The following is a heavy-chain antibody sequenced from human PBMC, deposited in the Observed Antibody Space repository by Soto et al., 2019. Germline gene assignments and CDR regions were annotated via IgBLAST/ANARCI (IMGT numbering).Heavy chain of an antibody. Sequence: QVQLVQSGAEVKKPGASVKVSCKASGYTFTNYDINWVRQATGQGLEWMGWMNPTSGITGYAQKCQGRVTMTRNTSITTAYLALSSLRSDDTARYYCATSVVSTITSFDYWGQGTLVTVSS. CDR3: ATSVVSTITSFDY. D-gene: IGHD5-12*01. V-gene: IGHV1-8*01. CDR1: GYTFTNYD. CDR2: MNPTSGIT. J-gene: IGHJ4*02.